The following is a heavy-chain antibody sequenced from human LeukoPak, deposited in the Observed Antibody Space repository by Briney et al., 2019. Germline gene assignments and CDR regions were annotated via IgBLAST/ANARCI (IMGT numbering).Heavy chain of an antibody. J-gene: IGHJ5*02. CDR1: GGSISSGGYS. CDR2: IYHSGST. Sequence: SETLSLTCAVSGGSISSGGYSWSWIRQPPGKGLEWIGYIYHSGSTNYNPSLKSRVTISVDTSKNQFSLKLSSVTAADTAVYYCARHADSSSWYGWFDPWGQGTLVTVSS. CDR3: ARHADSSSWYGWFDP. D-gene: IGHD6-13*01. V-gene: IGHV4-30-2*01.